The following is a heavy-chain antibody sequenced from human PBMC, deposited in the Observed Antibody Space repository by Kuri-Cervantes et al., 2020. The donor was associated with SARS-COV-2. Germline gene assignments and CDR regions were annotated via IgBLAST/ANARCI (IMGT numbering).Heavy chain of an antibody. CDR3: ARDPGGVFLRGIMILSAHWFDT. CDR2: INWNGGST. CDR1: GFTFDDYG. J-gene: IGHJ5*02. V-gene: IGHV3-20*04. Sequence: GESLKISCAASGFTFDDYGMSWVRQAPGKGLEWVSGINWNGGSTGYADSVKGRFTISRDNAKNSLHLQMNGLRAEDTAVYYCARDPGGVFLRGIMILSAHWFDTWGQGTLVTVSS. D-gene: IGHD3-16*01.